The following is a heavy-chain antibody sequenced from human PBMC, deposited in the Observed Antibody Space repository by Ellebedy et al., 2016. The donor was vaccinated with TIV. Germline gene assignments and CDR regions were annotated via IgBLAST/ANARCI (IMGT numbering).Heavy chain of an antibody. V-gene: IGHV1-24*01. J-gene: IGHJ6*03. CDR2: FDPEDGET. CDR1: GGTFSSYA. CDR3: ATESIAVAGRRGPVYYYYYYMDV. Sequence: ASVKVSXXASGGTFSSYAISWVRQAPGQGLEWMGGFDPEDGETIYAQKFQGRVTMTEDTSTDTAYMELSSLRSEDTAVYYCATESIAVAGRRGPVYYYYYYMDVWGKGTTVTVSS. D-gene: IGHD6-19*01.